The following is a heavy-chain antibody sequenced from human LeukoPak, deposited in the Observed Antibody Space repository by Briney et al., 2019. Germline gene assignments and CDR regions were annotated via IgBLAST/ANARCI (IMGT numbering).Heavy chain of an antibody. CDR1: GFTFSNYA. J-gene: IGHJ4*02. CDR2: ITSSGGNT. D-gene: IGHD2-21*02. V-gene: IGHV3-23*01. CDR3: AKLSCGGDCPFDY. Sequence: PGGSLRLSCAASGFTFSNYALSWVRQAPGKGLEWVSTITSSGGNTYYADSVKGRFTISRDNSKNTLYVQMNSLRAEDTALYFCAKLSCGGDCPFDYWGQGTLVTVSS.